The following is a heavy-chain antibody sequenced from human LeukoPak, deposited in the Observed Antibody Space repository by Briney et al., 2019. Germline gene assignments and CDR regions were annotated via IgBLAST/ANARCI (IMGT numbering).Heavy chain of an antibody. D-gene: IGHD4-17*01. Sequence: ASVKVSCKASGYTFTSYYMHWVRQAPGKGLEWVSSISSGGNYKYYGDSVWGRFTISRDDAKNSLYLEMNSLRAEDTAVYYCARDTRQTSVTNLDSWGQGTLVIVSS. CDR1: GYTFTSYY. J-gene: IGHJ4*02. V-gene: IGHV3-21*06. CDR3: ARDTRQTSVTNLDS. CDR2: ISSGGNYK.